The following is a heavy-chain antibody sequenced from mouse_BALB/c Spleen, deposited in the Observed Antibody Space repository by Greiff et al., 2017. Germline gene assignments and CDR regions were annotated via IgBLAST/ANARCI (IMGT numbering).Heavy chain of an antibody. Sequence: QVQLKESGAELARPGASVKLSCKASGYTFTSYWMQWVKQRPGQGLEWIGAIYPGDGDTRYTQKFKGKATLTADKSSSTAYMQLSSLASEDSAVYYCARRYGSSYDAMDYWGQGTSVTVSS. D-gene: IGHD1-1*01. J-gene: IGHJ4*01. CDR3: ARRYGSSYDAMDY. CDR2: IYPGDGDT. CDR1: GYTFTSYW. V-gene: IGHV1-87*01.